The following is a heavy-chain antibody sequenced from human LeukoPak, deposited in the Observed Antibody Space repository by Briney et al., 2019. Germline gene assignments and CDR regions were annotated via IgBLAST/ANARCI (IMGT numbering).Heavy chain of an antibody. D-gene: IGHD4-23*01. CDR3: ARGGKATVVTM. V-gene: IGHV4-39*07. CDR2: IYYSGST. Sequence: SETLSLTCTVSGGSISSSSYYWGWIRQPPGKGLEWIGSIYYSGSTYYNPSLKSRVTISVDTSKNQFSLKLSSVTAADTAVYYCARGGKATVVTMWGQGILVTVSS. CDR1: GGSISSSSYY. J-gene: IGHJ4*02.